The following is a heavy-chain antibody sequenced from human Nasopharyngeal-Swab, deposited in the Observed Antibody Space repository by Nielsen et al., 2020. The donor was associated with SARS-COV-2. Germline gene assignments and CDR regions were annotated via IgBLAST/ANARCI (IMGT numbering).Heavy chain of an antibody. D-gene: IGHD5-24*01. CDR2: ISSSSSTI. CDR1: GFTFSSYS. CDR3: ARARDGYATWFYY. Sequence: GESLKISCAASGFTFSSYSMNWVRQAPGKGLEWVSYISSSSSTIYYADSVKGRFTISRDNAKNSLYLQINSLRDEDTAVYYCARARDGYATWFYYWGQGTLVTVSS. V-gene: IGHV3-48*02. J-gene: IGHJ4*02.